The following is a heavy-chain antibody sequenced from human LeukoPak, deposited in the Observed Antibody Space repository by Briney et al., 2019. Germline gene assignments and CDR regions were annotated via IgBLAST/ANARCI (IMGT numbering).Heavy chain of an antibody. J-gene: IGHJ4*02. CDR3: TTSPVPGIDY. Sequence: GGSLRLSCAASGFTFTSAWMTWVRQAPGKGLEWVGRIKSKTHGGTTDYAAPVNGRFTISRDDSKNTVLLQMNNLKTEDTAVYYCTTSPVPGIDYWGQGTLVTVSS. V-gene: IGHV3-15*01. CDR2: IKSKTHGGTT. CDR1: GFTFTSAW. D-gene: IGHD4-17*01.